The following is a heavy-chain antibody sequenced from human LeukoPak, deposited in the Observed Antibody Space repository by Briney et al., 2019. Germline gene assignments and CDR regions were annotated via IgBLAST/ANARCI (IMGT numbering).Heavy chain of an antibody. CDR3: ARGGAVLLWFGDLPPRHWFFDF. J-gene: IGHJ2*01. CDR1: GGSISSSNR. CDR2: IYHSGST. Sequence: SETLSLACTVSGGSISSSNRWSWVRQPPGKGLEWIGEIYHSGSTNYNPSLKSRVTISVDKSKNQFSLKVRSVTAADTAVYYCARGGAVLLWFGDLPPRHWFFDFWGRGTLVTVSS. V-gene: IGHV4-4*02. D-gene: IGHD3-10*01.